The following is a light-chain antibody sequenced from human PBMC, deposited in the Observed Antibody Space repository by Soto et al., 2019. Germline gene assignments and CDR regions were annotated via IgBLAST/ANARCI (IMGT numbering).Light chain of an antibody. J-gene: IGKJ1*01. Sequence: DIQMTQSPSTLSASVGERVTITCRAGQSVSSWLAWYQQKPGKAPKLLIYKASTLESGVPSRFSGSGSGTEFTLTISSLQPDDFATYYCQQYNSYSWTFGQGIKVDIK. CDR1: QSVSSW. CDR2: KAS. CDR3: QQYNSYSWT. V-gene: IGKV1-5*03.